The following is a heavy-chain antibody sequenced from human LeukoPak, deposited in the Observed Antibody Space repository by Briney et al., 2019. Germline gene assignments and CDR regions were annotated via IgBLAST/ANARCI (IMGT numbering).Heavy chain of an antibody. CDR2: INHSGST. CDR3: ARGPDYYDSSGYFDY. J-gene: IGHJ4*02. Sequence: SETLSLTCAVYGGSFSGYYWSWIRQPPGKGLEWIGEINHSGSTNYNPSLKSRVTISVDTSKSQFSLKLSSVTAADTAVYYCARGPDYYDSSGYFDYWGQGTLVTVSS. CDR1: GGSFSGYY. D-gene: IGHD3-22*01. V-gene: IGHV4-34*01.